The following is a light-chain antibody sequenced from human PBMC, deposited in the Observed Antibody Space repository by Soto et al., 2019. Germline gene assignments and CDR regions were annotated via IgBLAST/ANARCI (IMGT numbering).Light chain of an antibody. Sequence: DIQMTQSPSSLSASVGDRVTITCQASQVINNYLNWYQQKPGKAPKLLIFDASILETGVPSRFSGSGSGTYFTLSISSLQSDDFGTYYCQQYNSYSWTLGQGTKVDIK. CDR1: QVINNY. CDR3: QQYNSYSWT. V-gene: IGKV1-33*01. CDR2: DAS. J-gene: IGKJ1*01.